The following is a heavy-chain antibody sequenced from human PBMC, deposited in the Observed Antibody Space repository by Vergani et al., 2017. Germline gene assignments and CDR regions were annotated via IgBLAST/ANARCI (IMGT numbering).Heavy chain of an antibody. CDR3: AKGRYCSSTSCYIGNWFDP. CDR2: ISGSGGST. D-gene: IGHD2-2*02. Sequence: EVQLLESGGGLVQPGGSLRLSCAASGFTFSSYAMSWVRQAPGKGLEWVSAISGSGGSTYYADSVKGRFTISRDNSKNTLYLQVNSLRAEDTAVYYCAKGRYCSSTSCYIGNWFDPWGQGTLVTVSS. J-gene: IGHJ5*02. V-gene: IGHV3-23*01. CDR1: GFTFSSYA.